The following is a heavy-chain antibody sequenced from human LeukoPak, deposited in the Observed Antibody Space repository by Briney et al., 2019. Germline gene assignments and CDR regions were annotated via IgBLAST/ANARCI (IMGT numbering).Heavy chain of an antibody. J-gene: IGHJ5*02. CDR3: AGGRGWLRLKYPPFDP. V-gene: IGHV4-34*01. Sequence: SETLSLTCAVYGGSFSGYYWSWIRQPPGKGLEWIGEINHSGSTNYNPSLKSRVTISVDTSKNQFSLKLSSVTAADTAVYYCAGGRGWLRLKYPPFDPWGQGILVTVSS. D-gene: IGHD5-12*01. CDR1: GGSFSGYY. CDR2: INHSGST.